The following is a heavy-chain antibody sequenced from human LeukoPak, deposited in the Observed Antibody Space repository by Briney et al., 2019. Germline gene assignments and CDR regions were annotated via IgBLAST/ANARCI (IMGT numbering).Heavy chain of an antibody. D-gene: IGHD2-2*01. Sequence: GESLKISCKGSGYSFTSYWIGWVRQMPGKGLEWMGIIYPGDSDTRYSPSFQGQVTISADKSISTAYLQWSSLKASDTAMYYCARALYCSSTSCYWFDPWGQGTLVTVSS. J-gene: IGHJ5*02. V-gene: IGHV5-51*01. CDR1: GYSFTSYW. CDR3: ARALYCSSTSCYWFDP. CDR2: IYPGDSDT.